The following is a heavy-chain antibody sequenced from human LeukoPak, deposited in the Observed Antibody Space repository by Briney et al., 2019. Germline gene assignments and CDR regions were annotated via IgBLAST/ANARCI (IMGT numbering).Heavy chain of an antibody. J-gene: IGHJ4*02. CDR2: ISSSSSTI. D-gene: IGHD3-9*01. CDR1: GFTFSSYS. V-gene: IGHV3-48*04. CDR3: ARDRSRQGGLTGYYFFDY. Sequence: GGSLRLSCAASGFTFSSYSMNWVRQAPGKGLEWVSYISSSSSTIYYADSVKGRFTISRDNAKNSLYLQMNSLRAEDTAVYYCARDRSRQGGLTGYYFFDYWGQGTLVTVSS.